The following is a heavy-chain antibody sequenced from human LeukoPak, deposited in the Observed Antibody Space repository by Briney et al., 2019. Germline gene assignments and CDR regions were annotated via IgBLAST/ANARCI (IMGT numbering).Heavy chain of an antibody. Sequence: ASVKVSCKASGYTFTSYGISWVRQAPGQGLEWMGLISAYNCNTNYAQKPQGRVTMTTDTSTSTAYMELRSLRSDDTAVYYCARDRSASYDDYGDYWAVDYWGQGTLVTVSS. CDR2: ISAYNCNT. J-gene: IGHJ4*02. D-gene: IGHD4-17*01. V-gene: IGHV1-18*04. CDR1: GYTFTSYG. CDR3: ARDRSASYDDYGDYWAVDY.